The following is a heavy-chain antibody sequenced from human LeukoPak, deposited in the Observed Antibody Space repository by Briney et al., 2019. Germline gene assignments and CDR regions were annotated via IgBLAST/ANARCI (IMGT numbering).Heavy chain of an antibody. J-gene: IGHJ4*02. V-gene: IGHV3-23*01. CDR3: AKGRQDGSGSYSH. Sequence: GGSLNLPCPASGFPFISYTMSWVRQAPGKGLEWFSGISASGGSTNYAASGKGRLTIPRDNSKNTLYQQTNSLRAEDTAVYYCAKGRQDGSGSYSHWGQGAPVTVSS. D-gene: IGHD3-10*01. CDR1: GFPFISYT. CDR2: ISASGGST.